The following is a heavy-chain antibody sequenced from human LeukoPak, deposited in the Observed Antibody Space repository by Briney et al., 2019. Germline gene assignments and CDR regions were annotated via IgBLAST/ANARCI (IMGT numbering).Heavy chain of an antibody. Sequence: GGSLRLSCAASGFTFSSYGMHWVRQAPGKGLEWVAVISYDGSNKYYADSVKGRFTISRDNSKNTLYLQMNSLRAEDTAVYYCAKDLVGTGYGTPEGVWGQGTTVTVSS. CDR3: AKDLVGTGYGTPEGV. CDR2: ISYDGSNK. J-gene: IGHJ6*02. V-gene: IGHV3-30*18. D-gene: IGHD3/OR15-3a*01. CDR1: GFTFSSYG.